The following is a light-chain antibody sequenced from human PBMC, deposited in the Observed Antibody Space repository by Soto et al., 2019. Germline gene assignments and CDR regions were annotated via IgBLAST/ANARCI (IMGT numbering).Light chain of an antibody. CDR1: QTINSY. J-gene: IGKJ5*01. CDR2: TTS. Sequence: DLQMTQSPSSLSASVGDRVTITCRASQTINSYLNWYQQKSGKAPKLLIYTTSRLGGGVPSRFSGSGSGTDFTLTINNLQPEDFATYYCQQSYFTPITFGQGTRLEIK. CDR3: QQSYFTPIT. V-gene: IGKV1-39*01.